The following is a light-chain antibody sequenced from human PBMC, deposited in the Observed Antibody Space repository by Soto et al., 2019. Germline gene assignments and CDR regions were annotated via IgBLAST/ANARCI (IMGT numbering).Light chain of an antibody. CDR1: DSNIGSTA. V-gene: IGLV1-44*01. Sequence: QSVLTQSPSVSATPGQGVILSCSGGDSNIGSTAVNWYQQLPGTAPRLLIYSSNQRPSGVPDRISGSKSGTSASLAISGLQSEDEADYYCAAWDDDLHVWLFGGGTKPPS. J-gene: IGLJ3*02. CDR2: SSN. CDR3: AAWDDDLHVWL.